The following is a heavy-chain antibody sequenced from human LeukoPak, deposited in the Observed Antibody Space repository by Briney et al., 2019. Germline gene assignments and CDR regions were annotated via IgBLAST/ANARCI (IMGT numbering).Heavy chain of an antibody. CDR3: ARGAGSSWFYR. CDR2: ISGSSNVI. J-gene: IGHJ5*02. Sequence: PGRSLRLSCAASGFTFSSENMNWVRQTPGKGLEWVSYISGSSNVIYYADSVKGRFTISRDNAKNSLYLQMNSLREEDTAVYYCARGAGSSWFYRWGQGTLVIVSS. CDR1: GFTFSSEN. V-gene: IGHV3-48*02. D-gene: IGHD5-12*01.